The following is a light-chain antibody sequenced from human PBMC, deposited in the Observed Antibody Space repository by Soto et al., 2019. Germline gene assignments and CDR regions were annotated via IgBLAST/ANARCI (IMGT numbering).Light chain of an antibody. V-gene: IGLV2-8*01. Sequence: QSALTQPPSASGSPGRSVTISCTATSSDVGTFHYVSWYQQHPGKAPKLLIFEVSQRPSGVPDRFSGSKSGNTAPLTVSGLRADDEADYYCSSYAGSNTYVFGTGTKLTVL. CDR2: EVS. CDR1: SSDVGTFHY. J-gene: IGLJ1*01. CDR3: SSYAGSNTYV.